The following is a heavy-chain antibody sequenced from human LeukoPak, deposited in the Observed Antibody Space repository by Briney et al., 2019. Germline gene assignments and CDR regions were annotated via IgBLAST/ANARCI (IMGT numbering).Heavy chain of an antibody. J-gene: IGHJ4*02. Sequence: PGGSLRLSCAASGFTVSSNYMSWVRQAPGKGLEWVSAISGSGGSTYYADSVKGRFTISRDNSKNTLYLQMNSLRAEDTAVYYCAKESVAGPPFDYWGQGTLVTVSS. CDR3: AKESVAGPPFDY. V-gene: IGHV3-23*01. CDR2: ISGSGGST. CDR1: GFTVSSNY. D-gene: IGHD6-19*01.